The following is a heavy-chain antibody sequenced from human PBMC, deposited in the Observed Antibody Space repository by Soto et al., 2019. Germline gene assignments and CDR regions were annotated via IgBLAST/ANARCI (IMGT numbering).Heavy chain of an antibody. J-gene: IGHJ3*02. CDR2: INPNSGGT. D-gene: IGHD6-13*01. CDR3: ATHRKRPAAGPVDPFDI. V-gene: IGHV1-2*02. Sequence: ASVKVSCKASGYIFTSYYMHWVRQAPGQGLEWMGWINPNSGGTNYAQKFQGRVTMTRDTSVNMAYMELTSLKSDDTAVYYCATHRKRPAAGPVDPFDIWGQGTMAPV. CDR1: GYIFTSYY.